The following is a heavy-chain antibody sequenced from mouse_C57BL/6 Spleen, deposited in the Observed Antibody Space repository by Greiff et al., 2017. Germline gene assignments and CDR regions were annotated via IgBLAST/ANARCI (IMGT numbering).Heavy chain of an antibody. CDR2: INPSSGYT. J-gene: IGHJ4*01. CDR3: ERGDYGNYEAMDY. D-gene: IGHD2-1*01. CDR1: GYTFTSYW. V-gene: IGHV1-7*01. Sequence: VQRVESGAELAKPGASVKLSCKASGYTFTSYWLHWVKQRPGQGLEWIGYINPSSGYTKYNQKFKDKATLTADKSSSTAYMQLSSLTYEDAAVYYCERGDYGNYEAMDYWGQGATVTVSS.